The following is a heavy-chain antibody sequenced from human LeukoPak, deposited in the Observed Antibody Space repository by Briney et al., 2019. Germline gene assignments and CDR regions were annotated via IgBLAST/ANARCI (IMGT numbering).Heavy chain of an antibody. V-gene: IGHV4-39*07. CDR3: ARPRYGSGSYRPNYFDY. CDR2: IYFSGST. J-gene: IGHJ4*02. D-gene: IGHD3-10*01. CDR1: GDSISGTSYF. Sequence: SETLSLTCIVSGDSISGTSYFWGWIRQPPGKGLEWIGSIYFSGSTFYNPSLRSRVTLQVDTSKNQFSLKLSSVTAADTAVYYCARPRYGSGSYRPNYFDYWGQGTLVTVSS.